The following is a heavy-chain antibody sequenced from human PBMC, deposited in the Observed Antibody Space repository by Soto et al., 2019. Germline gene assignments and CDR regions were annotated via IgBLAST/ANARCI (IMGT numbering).Heavy chain of an antibody. CDR3: ARGLLYATTYFEY. CDR2: IIPVVVTT. CDR1: GDTFTTNS. J-gene: IGHJ4*02. Sequence: QVQLVQSGAEVTKPGSSVKVSCKASGDTFTTNSLNWVRQAPGQGLEWMGGIIPVVVTTKYAQKYQDRVTITGDKSTNTAYMELSSLSSADTAVYYCARGLLYATTYFEYWGQGTPVTVSS. D-gene: IGHD2-8*01. V-gene: IGHV1-69*06.